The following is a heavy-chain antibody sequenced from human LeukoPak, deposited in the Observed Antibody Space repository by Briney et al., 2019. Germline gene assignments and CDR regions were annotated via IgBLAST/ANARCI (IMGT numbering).Heavy chain of an antibody. J-gene: IGHJ4*02. CDR3: ARLYGDYALDY. V-gene: IGHV5-51*01. Sequence: GASLQISCKGSGYSFTTYWIGWVRQMPGKGLEWMGIIYPGESETRYSPSFQGQVTISADKSITTVYLQWSSLKASDTAMYYCARLYGDYALDYWGQGTLVTVCS. CDR2: IYPGESET. D-gene: IGHD4-17*01. CDR1: GYSFTTYW.